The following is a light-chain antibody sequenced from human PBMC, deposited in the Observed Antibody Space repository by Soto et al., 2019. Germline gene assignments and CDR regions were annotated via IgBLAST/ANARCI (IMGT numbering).Light chain of an antibody. J-gene: IGLJ2*01. Sequence: YELTQPPSVSVAPGQTARITCGGNRIGTESVHWYQQKPGQAPVLVVYDDSDRPSGIPERFSGSNSGNTATLTLSRVEAGDEADYYCQVWDTTINHVLFGGGTKLTVL. CDR2: DDS. CDR1: RIGTES. CDR3: QVWDTTINHVL. V-gene: IGLV3-21*02.